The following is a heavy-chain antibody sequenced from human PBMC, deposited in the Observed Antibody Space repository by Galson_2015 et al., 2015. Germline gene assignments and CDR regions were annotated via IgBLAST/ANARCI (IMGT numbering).Heavy chain of an antibody. Sequence: SGYTFTNYFIQWVRQAPGQGLEWVGAINPSGAATFYAQKLQGRVTMTRDTPSSTVYVELSSLGSEDTAVYYCARELGGTYYFDYWGLGTLVTVSS. D-gene: IGHD3-10*01. CDR2: INPSGAAT. CDR1: GYTFTNYF. CDR3: ARELGGTYYFDY. J-gene: IGHJ4*02. V-gene: IGHV1-46*04.